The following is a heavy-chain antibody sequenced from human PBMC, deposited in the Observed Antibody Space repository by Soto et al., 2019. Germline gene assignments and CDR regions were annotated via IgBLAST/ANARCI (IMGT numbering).Heavy chain of an antibody. Sequence: PSETLSLTCTVSGGSISIGDYYWSWIRQPPGKGMEWIGYIYYSGSTYYNPSLKSRVTISVDTSKNHFSLKLSSVTAADTAVYYCARVMYYYDSSGHEWFDPWGQGTLVTVSS. D-gene: IGHD3-22*01. V-gene: IGHV4-30-4*01. CDR2: IYYSGST. CDR1: GGSISIGDYY. CDR3: ARVMYYYDSSGHEWFDP. J-gene: IGHJ5*02.